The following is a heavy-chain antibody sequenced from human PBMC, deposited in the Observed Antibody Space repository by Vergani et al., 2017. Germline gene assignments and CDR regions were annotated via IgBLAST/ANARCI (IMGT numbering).Heavy chain of an antibody. CDR3: AKGKGQWLVLGPGNY. V-gene: IGHV3-23*01. CDR1: GFTFSSYA. D-gene: IGHD6-19*01. CDR2: ISGSGGST. Sequence: EVQLLESGGGLVQPGGSLRLSCAASGFTFSSYAMSWVRQAPGKGLEWASAISGSGGSTYYADSVKGRFTISRDNSKNTLYLQMNSLRAEDTAVYYCAKGKGQWLVLGPGNYWGQGTLVTVSS. J-gene: IGHJ4*02.